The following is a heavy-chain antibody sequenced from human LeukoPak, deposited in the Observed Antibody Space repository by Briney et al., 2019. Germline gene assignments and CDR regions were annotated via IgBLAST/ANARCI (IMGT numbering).Heavy chain of an antibody. V-gene: IGHV3-48*03. D-gene: IGHD2-2*01. CDR1: GFTFSSYE. CDR2: ISLSGSTI. J-gene: IGHJ5*02. Sequence: GGSLRLSCAASGFTFSSYEMNWVRQAPGKGLEWLSYISLSGSTIYYADSVKGRFTIPRDNAKNSVYLQMNSLRAEDTAVYYCARADVVPFAPSQKNWFDPWGQGTLVTVSS. CDR3: ARADVVPFAPSQKNWFDP.